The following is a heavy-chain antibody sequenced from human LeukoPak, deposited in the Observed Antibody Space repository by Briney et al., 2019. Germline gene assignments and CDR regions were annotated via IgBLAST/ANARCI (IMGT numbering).Heavy chain of an antibody. J-gene: IGHJ4*02. V-gene: IGHV4-34*01. CDR2: INHSGST. Sequence: PSETLSLTCAVYGGSFSGYYWSWVRQPPGKGLEWMGEINHSGSTNYNPSLKSRGTISVDTSKNQFSLKLSSVTVADTAVYYCARRRYDILTGYRKGYFDYWGQGTLVTVSS. D-gene: IGHD3-9*01. CDR1: GGSFSGYY. CDR3: ARRRYDILTGYRKGYFDY.